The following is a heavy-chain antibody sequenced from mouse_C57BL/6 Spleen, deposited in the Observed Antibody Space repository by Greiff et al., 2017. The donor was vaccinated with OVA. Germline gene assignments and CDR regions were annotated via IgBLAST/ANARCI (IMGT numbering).Heavy chain of an antibody. Sequence: QVQLQQPGAELVRPGSSVKLSCKASGYTFTSYWMDWVKQRPGQGLEWIGNIYPSDSETHYNQKFKDKATLTVDKSSSTAYMQLSSLTSEDSAVYYCAREITTVVDAMDYWGQGTSVTVSS. J-gene: IGHJ4*01. D-gene: IGHD1-1*01. V-gene: IGHV1-61*01. CDR1: GYTFTSYW. CDR2: IYPSDSET. CDR3: AREITTVVDAMDY.